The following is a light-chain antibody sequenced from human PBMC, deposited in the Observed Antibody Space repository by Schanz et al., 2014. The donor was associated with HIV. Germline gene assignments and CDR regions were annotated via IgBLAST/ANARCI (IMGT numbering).Light chain of an antibody. J-gene: IGLJ1*01. CDR1: SSSIGFNT. Sequence: QSVLTQPPSASGTPGQRVTISCSGSSSSIGFNTINWYQHLPGTAPKLIMYNSYHRPSGVPDRFSGSKSGTSASLAISGLQSEDEADYYCAAWDDSLNGPYVFGTGTKLTVL. CDR2: NSY. V-gene: IGLV1-44*01. CDR3: AAWDDSLNGPYV.